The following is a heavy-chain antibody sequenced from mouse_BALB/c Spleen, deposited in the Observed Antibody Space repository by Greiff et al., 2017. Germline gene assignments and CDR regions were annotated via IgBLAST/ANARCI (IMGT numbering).Heavy chain of an antibody. CDR3: AKRGNSWYFDV. J-gene: IGHJ1*01. CDR1: GYSITSDYA. CDR2: ISYSGST. Sequence: EVKLVESGPGLVKPSQSLSLTCTVTGYSITSDYAWNWIRQFPGNKLEWMGYISYSGSTSYNPSLKSRISITRDTSKNQFFLQLNSVTTEDTATYYCAKRGNSWYFDVWGAGTTVTVSS. D-gene: IGHD2-1*01. V-gene: IGHV3-2*02.